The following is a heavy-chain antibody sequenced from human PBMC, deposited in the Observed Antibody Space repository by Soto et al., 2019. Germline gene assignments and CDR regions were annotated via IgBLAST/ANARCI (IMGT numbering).Heavy chain of an antibody. CDR3: ARSQGSSTSLEIYYYYYYGMDV. J-gene: IGHJ6*02. V-gene: IGHV1-69*01. CDR1: GGTFSSYA. Sequence: QVQLVQSGAEVKKPGSAVKVSCKADGGTFSSYAISWVRQAPGQGLEWMGGIIPISDTTNYAQKFQGRVTITADESTSTAYMELSSLRSEDTAVYYCARSQGSSTSLEIYYYYYYGMDVWGQGTTVTVSS. D-gene: IGHD2-2*01. CDR2: IIPISDTT.